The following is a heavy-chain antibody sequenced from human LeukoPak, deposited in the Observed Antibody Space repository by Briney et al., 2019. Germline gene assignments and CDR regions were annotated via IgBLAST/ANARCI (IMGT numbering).Heavy chain of an antibody. D-gene: IGHD1-26*01. CDR1: GGSFSGYY. CDR2: INHSGST. Sequence: PSETLSLTCAVYGGSFSGYYWSWTRQPPGKGLEWIGEINHSGSTKYNASLKSRVTISVDTSKNQFALNLNSVTAADTAVHYCARVLETGSYLRYFDSWGQGTLVTVSS. J-gene: IGHJ4*02. CDR3: ARVLETGSYLRYFDS. V-gene: IGHV4-34*01.